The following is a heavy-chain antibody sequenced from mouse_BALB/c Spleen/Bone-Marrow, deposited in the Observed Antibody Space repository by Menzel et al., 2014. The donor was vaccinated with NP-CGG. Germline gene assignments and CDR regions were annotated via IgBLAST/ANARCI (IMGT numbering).Heavy chain of an antibody. Sequence: EVKLVESGGGLVQPGGSLKVSCAASGFTFNNYGMSWVRPTPDKRLELVATINRNGGSSYYPDSVKGRFTISRDNAKNTLYLQMSSLKSEDTAIYYCSRGNYGNYVDYFDYWGQSTTLTVSS. D-gene: IGHD2-1*01. CDR3: SRGNYGNYVDYFDY. CDR1: GFTFNNYG. V-gene: IGHV5-6-3*01. CDR2: INRNGGSS. J-gene: IGHJ2*01.